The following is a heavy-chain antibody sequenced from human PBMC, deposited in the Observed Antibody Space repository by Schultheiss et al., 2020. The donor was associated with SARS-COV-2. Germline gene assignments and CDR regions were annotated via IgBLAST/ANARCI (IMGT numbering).Heavy chain of an antibody. D-gene: IGHD2-15*01. Sequence: GGSLRLSCAVSGFTFSNNWMHWVRQVPGKGLVWVSRIDDDGSSTSYADSVKGRFTISRDNARNTLYLQMNSLRAEDTAVYYCARARGGNSDYWGQGTLVTVSS. CDR2: IDDDGSST. CDR3: ARARGGNSDY. CDR1: GFTFSNNW. J-gene: IGHJ4*02. V-gene: IGHV3-74*01.